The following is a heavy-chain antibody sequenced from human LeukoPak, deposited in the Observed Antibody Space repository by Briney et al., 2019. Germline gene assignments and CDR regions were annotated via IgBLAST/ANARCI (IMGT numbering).Heavy chain of an antibody. J-gene: IGHJ2*01. D-gene: IGHD4-23*01. V-gene: IGHV5-51*01. Sequence: GESLKISCKGSGYSFTSYWIGWVRQMPGKGLEWMVIIYPGDSNTRYSPSFQGQVTISADKSINTAYVQWSSLKASDTAMYYCARRVVNNRNWYFNLWGRGTLVTVSS. CDR2: IYPGDSNT. CDR1: GYSFTSYW. CDR3: ARRVVNNRNWYFNL.